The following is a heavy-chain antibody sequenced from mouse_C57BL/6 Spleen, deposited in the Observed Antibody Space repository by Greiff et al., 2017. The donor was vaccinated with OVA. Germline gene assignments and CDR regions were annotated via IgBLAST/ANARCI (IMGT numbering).Heavy chain of an antibody. J-gene: IGHJ4*01. CDR1: GYSITSGYD. CDR3: AREDRGGGAMDY. Sequence: EVQLQESGPGMVKPSQSLSLTCTVTGYSITSGYDWHWIRHFPGNKLEWMGYISYSGSTNYNPSLKSRISITHDTSKNHFFLKLNSVTTEDTATYYCAREDRGGGAMDYWGQGTSVTVSS. CDR2: ISYSGST. V-gene: IGHV3-1*01.